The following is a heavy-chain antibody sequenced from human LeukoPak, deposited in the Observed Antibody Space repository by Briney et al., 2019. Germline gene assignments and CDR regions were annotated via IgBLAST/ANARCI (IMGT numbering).Heavy chain of an antibody. CDR1: GYTFTNYY. J-gene: IGHJ4*02. V-gene: IGHV1-46*01. Sequence: ASVKVSCTASGYTFTNYYIHWVRQAPGQGLEWMGIINPSGGSITYSQKFQGRVTLTRDTSTSTVYMDLSSLKSEDTAVYYCARDSGNWSFDYWGQGTLVTVSS. CDR3: ARDSGNWSFDY. CDR2: INPSGGSI. D-gene: IGHD6-13*01.